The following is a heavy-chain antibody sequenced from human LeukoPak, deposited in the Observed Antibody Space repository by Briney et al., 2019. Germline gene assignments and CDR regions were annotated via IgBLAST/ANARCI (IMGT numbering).Heavy chain of an antibody. CDR1: GFTFSSYS. J-gene: IGHJ2*01. CDR3: ARDALHPRWYFDL. Sequence: PGGSLRLSCAASGFTFSSYSMNWVRQAPGKGLEWVSSISSSSSYIYYADSVKGRFTISRDNAKNSLYLQMNSLRAEDTAVYYCARDALHPRWYFDLWGRGTLLTVSS. CDR2: ISSSSSYI. V-gene: IGHV3-21*01.